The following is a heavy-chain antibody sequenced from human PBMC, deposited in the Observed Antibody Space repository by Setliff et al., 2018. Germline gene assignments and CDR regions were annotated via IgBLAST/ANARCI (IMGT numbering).Heavy chain of an antibody. CDR3: ARDGEYDYGDYVRFDY. CDR1: GYTFTSYA. J-gene: IGHJ4*02. V-gene: IGHV1-3*01. D-gene: IGHD4-17*01. CDR2: INAGNGNT. Sequence: ASVKVSCKASGYTFTSYAMHWVRQAPGQRLEWMGWINAGNGNTKYSQKFQGRVTMTTDTSTSTAYMELRSLRSDGTAVYYCARDGEYDYGDYVRFDYWGQGTLVTVSS.